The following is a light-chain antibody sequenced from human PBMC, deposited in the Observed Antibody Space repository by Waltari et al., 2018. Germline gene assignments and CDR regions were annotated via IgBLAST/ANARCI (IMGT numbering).Light chain of an antibody. Sequence: EVVMTQSPLSLPVTLGQPASISCRSTEDLVYTDGHTYLNWFHQRPGQSPRRLIYEVSKRDSGVPDRFSGYGAGTDFTLRISRVQAEDVGIYFCMQATHWPITFGQGTRLEIK. CDR3: MQATHWPIT. CDR1: EDLVYTDGHTY. V-gene: IGKV2-30*01. CDR2: EVS. J-gene: IGKJ5*01.